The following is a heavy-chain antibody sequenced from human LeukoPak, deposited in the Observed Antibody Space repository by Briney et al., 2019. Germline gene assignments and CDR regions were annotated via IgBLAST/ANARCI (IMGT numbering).Heavy chain of an antibody. CDR1: GYPFTGYY. D-gene: IGHD6-19*01. CDR2: INPSSGDT. J-gene: IGHJ4*02. Sequence: ASVKVSCKTSGYPFTGYYMHWVRQAPGQGLEWMGWINPSSGDTNYAQNFQGRVTMTRDTSISTAYMELSRLTSDDTAAYYCARDGNEAVAGTGAVTYWGQGTLVTVSS. V-gene: IGHV1-2*02. CDR3: ARDGNEAVAGTGAVTY.